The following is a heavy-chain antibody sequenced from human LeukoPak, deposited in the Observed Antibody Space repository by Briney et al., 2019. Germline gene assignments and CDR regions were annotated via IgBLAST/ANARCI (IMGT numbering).Heavy chain of an antibody. CDR3: ARASLRLAAAVGQVPDY. D-gene: IGHD6-13*01. J-gene: IGHJ4*02. CDR2: ISWNSGSI. CDR1: GFTFDDYA. Sequence: PGGSLRLSCAASGFTFDDYAMHWVRQAPGKGLEWVSGISWNSGSIGHADSVKGRFTISRDNAKNSLYLQMNSLRAEDTSVYYCARASLRLAAAVGQVPDYWGQGTLVTASS. V-gene: IGHV3-9*01.